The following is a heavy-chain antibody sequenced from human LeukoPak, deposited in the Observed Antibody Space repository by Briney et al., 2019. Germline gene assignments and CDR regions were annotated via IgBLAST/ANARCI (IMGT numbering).Heavy chain of an antibody. CDR1: GGSISSGSYY. CDR2: IYTSGRT. D-gene: IGHD2-2*01. Sequence: PSQTLSLTCTVSGGSISSGSYYWSWIRQPAGKGLEWIRRIYTSGRTNYNPSLKSRVTMSVDTSKNQFSLKLSSVTAADTAVYYCARDETYPKLGYCSSTSCRGWFDPWGQGTLVTVSS. V-gene: IGHV4-61*02. CDR3: ARDETYPKLGYCSSTSCRGWFDP. J-gene: IGHJ5*02.